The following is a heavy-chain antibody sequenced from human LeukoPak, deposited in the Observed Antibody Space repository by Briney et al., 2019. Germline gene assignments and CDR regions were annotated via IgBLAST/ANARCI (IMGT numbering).Heavy chain of an antibody. J-gene: IGHJ4*02. CDR2: TWYDGSNK. D-gene: IGHD5-12*01. CDR3: ARGPSAYPKCFDY. V-gene: IGHV3-33*01. CDR1: GFTFSTYG. Sequence: TGGSLRLSCAASGFTFSTYGMHWVRQAQGKGLEWVALTWYDGSNKNYADSVKGRFTISRDNSKNTLYLQMNSLRAEDTAVYYCARGPSAYPKCFDYWGQGTLVTVSS.